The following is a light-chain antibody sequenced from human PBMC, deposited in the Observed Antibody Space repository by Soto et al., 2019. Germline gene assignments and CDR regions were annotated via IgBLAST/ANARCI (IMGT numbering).Light chain of an antibody. Sequence: DIVMTQSPVSLPVTLGEPASISCRSSQSLLHSSGYTLLDWYLQKPGQSPQLLIYSGSNRASGVPDRFSGSGSGTDFTLKISRVEAEDVGVYYCMQALQSRTFGGGTKVEIK. J-gene: IGKJ4*01. CDR1: QSLLHSSGYTL. CDR3: MQALQSRT. CDR2: SGS. V-gene: IGKV2-28*01.